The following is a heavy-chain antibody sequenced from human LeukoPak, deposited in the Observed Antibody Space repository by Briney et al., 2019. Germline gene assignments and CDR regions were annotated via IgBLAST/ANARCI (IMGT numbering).Heavy chain of an antibody. CDR2: VFHSGTT. CDR1: GGSISYFY. J-gene: IGHJ4*02. CDR3: AREDRVAARGFDF. Sequence: PSGTLSLTCTVSGGSISYFYWNWIRQSPGKGLEWIGNVFHSGTTNYNPSLKSRVTISVNMSNNQFSLRLTSVTAADTAVYYCAREDRVAARGFDFWGQGTLVTVSS. V-gene: IGHV4-59*01. D-gene: IGHD6-6*01.